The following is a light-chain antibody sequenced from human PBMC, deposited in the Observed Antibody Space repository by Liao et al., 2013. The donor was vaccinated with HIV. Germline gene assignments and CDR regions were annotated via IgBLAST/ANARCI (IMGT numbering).Light chain of an antibody. J-gene: IGLJ1*01. CDR1: NIGSKS. V-gene: IGLV3-21*01. CDR3: QVWDSSSDHPYV. CDR2: YDS. Sequence: SYVLTQPPSVSVAPGKTARITCGGNNIGSKSVHWYQQKPGQAPVLVIYYDSDRPSGIPERFSGSNSGNTATLTISRVEAGDEADYYCQVWDSSSDHPYVFGPGTKVTVL.